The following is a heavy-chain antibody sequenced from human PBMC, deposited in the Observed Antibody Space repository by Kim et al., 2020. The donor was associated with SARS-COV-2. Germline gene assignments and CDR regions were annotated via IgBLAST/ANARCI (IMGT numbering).Heavy chain of an antibody. V-gene: IGHV1-8*01. J-gene: IGHJ5*02. Sequence: ASVKVSCKASGYTFTSYDINWVRQATGQGLEWMGWMNPNSGNTGYAQKFQGRVTMTRNTSISTAYMELSSLRSEDTAVYYCARGPHYLVGFDPWGQGTLVTVSS. D-gene: IGHD3-10*01. CDR3: ARGPHYLVGFDP. CDR1: GYTFTSYD. CDR2: MNPNSGNT.